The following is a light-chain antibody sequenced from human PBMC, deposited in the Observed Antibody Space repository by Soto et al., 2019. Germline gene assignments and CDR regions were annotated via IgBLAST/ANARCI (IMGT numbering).Light chain of an antibody. V-gene: IGKV1-39*01. CDR2: TTS. CDR1: QSIISY. CDR3: QQSYTTSYT. Sequence: DIQMTQSPSSLSASVGDRVTITCRASQSIISYLNWFQQKPGKAPNLLIYTTSNLQSEVPARFSGSGSGTDGTLTISSLQPEDFATYDCQQSYTTSYTFGQGTKLEIE. J-gene: IGKJ2*01.